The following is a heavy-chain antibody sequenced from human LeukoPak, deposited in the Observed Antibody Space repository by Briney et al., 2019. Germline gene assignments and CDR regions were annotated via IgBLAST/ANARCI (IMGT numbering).Heavy chain of an antibody. CDR2: IYTSGST. CDR1: GGSISSYN. V-gene: IGHV4-4*07. J-gene: IGHJ2*01. CDR3: ARSGAGPQWLAPYWYFDL. D-gene: IGHD6-19*01. Sequence: SETLSLTCTVSGGSISSYNWSWIRQPAGKGLEWIGRIYTSGSTNYNPSLKSRVTMSVDTSKNQFSLKLSSVTAADTAVYYCARSGAGPQWLAPYWYFDLWGRGTLVTASS.